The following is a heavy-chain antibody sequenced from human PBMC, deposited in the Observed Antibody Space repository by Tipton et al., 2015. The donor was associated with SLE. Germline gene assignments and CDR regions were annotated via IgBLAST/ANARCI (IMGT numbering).Heavy chain of an antibody. Sequence: TLSLTCSVSGGSMTGYYWSWIRQPPGKGLEWIGYVYYSGSTKYNPSLKSRVTISVDTSKNQFSLKLSSVTAADTAVYYCARGLHSSGYYYYYYGMDVWGQGTTVTVSS. J-gene: IGHJ6*02. CDR1: GGSMTGYY. CDR3: ARGLHSSGYYYYYYGMDV. D-gene: IGHD3-22*01. V-gene: IGHV4-59*13. CDR2: VYYSGST.